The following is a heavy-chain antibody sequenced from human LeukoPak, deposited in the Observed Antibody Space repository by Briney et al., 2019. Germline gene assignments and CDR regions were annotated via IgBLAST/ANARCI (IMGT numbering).Heavy chain of an antibody. CDR2: ISGSGGST. CDR1: GFTFSSYA. V-gene: IGHV3-23*01. J-gene: IGHJ4*02. D-gene: IGHD6-6*01. Sequence: GGSLRLSCVASGFTFSSYAMTWVRQAPGKGLECVSGISGSGGSTYYADSVKGRFTISRDNSKNTLYLQMNSLRAEDTAVYYCAKDAYSSSSPYFGYWGQGTLVTVSS. CDR3: AKDAYSSSSPYFGY.